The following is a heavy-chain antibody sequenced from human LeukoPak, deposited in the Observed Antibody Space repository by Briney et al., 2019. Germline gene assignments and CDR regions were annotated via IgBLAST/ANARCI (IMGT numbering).Heavy chain of an antibody. CDR3: ARDGVPLRGRYFDY. V-gene: IGHV4-59*12. D-gene: IGHD4-17*01. CDR1: GGSICSYY. Sequence: SETLSLTCTVSGGSICSYYWSWIRQPPGKGLEWIGYIYYSGSTNYNPSLKSRVTISVDTSKNQFSLKLSSVTAADTAVYYCARDGVPLRGRYFDYWGQGTLVTVSS. J-gene: IGHJ4*02. CDR2: IYYSGST.